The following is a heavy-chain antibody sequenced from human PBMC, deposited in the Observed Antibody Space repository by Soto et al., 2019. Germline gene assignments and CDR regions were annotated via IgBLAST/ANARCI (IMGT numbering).Heavy chain of an antibody. Sequence: EVQLVESGGDLVQPGGSLRLSCAASGFAFSGYWMSWVRQAPGKGLEGVANIKQDGSEKYYVDSVKGRFTISRDNAKNSLYLQMNSLRAEETAVYYCARATSVDAYWGQGTLVTVSS. CDR1: GFAFSGYW. D-gene: IGHD5-12*01. CDR3: ARATSVDAY. V-gene: IGHV3-7*01. J-gene: IGHJ4*02. CDR2: IKQDGSEK.